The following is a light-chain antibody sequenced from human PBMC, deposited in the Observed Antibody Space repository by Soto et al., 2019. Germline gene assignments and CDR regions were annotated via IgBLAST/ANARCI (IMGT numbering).Light chain of an antibody. Sequence: QSLLTQPPSASGSPGQSVTISCTGTSSDVGGCNYVSWYQHHPGKAPKLIIYEVYKRPSGVPDRFSGSKSGNTAALTVSGLQAEDEADYYCSSYVGTNSYVFGTGTKVTVL. CDR3: SSYVGTNSYV. CDR2: EVY. J-gene: IGLJ1*01. V-gene: IGLV2-8*01. CDR1: SSDVGGCNY.